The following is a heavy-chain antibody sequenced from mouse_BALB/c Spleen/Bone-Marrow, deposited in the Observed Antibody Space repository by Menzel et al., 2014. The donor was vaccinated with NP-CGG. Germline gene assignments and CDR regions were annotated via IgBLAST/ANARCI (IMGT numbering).Heavy chain of an antibody. CDR1: GYTFTSYW. J-gene: IGHJ2*01. CDR3: TRSGGYYFDY. V-gene: IGHV1-69*02. Sequence: VQLQESGAELVRPGASVKLSCKASGYTFTSYWINWMRQRPGQGLEWIGNIYPSDSYTNYIQKFKDKATLTVDKSSSTAYMQLSSPTSEDSAVYYCTRSGGYYFDYWGQGTTLTVSS. CDR2: IYPSDSYT.